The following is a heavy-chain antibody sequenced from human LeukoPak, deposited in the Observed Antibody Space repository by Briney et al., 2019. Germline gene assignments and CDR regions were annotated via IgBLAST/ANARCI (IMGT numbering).Heavy chain of an antibody. J-gene: IGHJ4*02. D-gene: IGHD7-27*01. Sequence: ASVKVSCTASGYTFTRYDFNWVRQATGQRPEWMGWMSPNSGDTGYAQKFQDRVTMTRNTSISTAYMELSSLRSDDTAVYYCARGPPNWGYDYWGPGTLVTVSS. V-gene: IGHV1-8*01. CDR3: ARGPPNWGYDY. CDR1: GYTFTRYD. CDR2: MSPNSGDT.